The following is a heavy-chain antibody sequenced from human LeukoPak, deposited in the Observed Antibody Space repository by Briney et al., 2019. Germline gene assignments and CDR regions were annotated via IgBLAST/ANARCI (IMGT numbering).Heavy chain of an antibody. D-gene: IGHD3-16*01. V-gene: IGHV3-66*02. CDR2: ISADGAT. CDR3: AKVVGDGTYYYGVDV. Sequence: GGSLRLTCIVSGFTVSTTLMDWVRQAPGKGPEWVSLISADGATVYADSVKGRFTISRDISKNTLNLQMNSLRAEDTAVYYCAKVVGDGTYYYGVDVWGQGTTVTVSS. J-gene: IGHJ6*02. CDR1: GFTVSTTL.